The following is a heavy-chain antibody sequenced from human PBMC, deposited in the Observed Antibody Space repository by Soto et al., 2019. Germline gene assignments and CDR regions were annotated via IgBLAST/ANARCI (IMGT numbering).Heavy chain of an antibody. D-gene: IGHD6-13*01. CDR1: GGTFSSYG. CDR2: IIPICGTA. Sequence: ASVKVSCKASGGTFSSYGISWVRQAPGQGLEWMGGIIPICGTANYAQKFQGRVTITRDTSTSTAYMELSSLRSEDTAVYYCARGYSSSWYTWFDPWGQGTLVTVSS. V-gene: IGHV1-69*05. J-gene: IGHJ5*02. CDR3: ARGYSSSWYTWFDP.